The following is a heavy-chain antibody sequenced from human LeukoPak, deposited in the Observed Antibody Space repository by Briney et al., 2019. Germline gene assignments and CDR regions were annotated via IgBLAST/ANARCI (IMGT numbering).Heavy chain of an antibody. CDR2: IIPIFGTA. D-gene: IGHD2-21*02. CDR3: ASESPYCGGDCYSGWFDP. V-gene: IGHV1-69*13. Sequence: SVKVSCKASGGTFSSYAISWVRQAPGQGLEWMGGIIPIFGTANYAQKFQGRVTITADESTSTAYMELSSLRSEDTAVYYCASESPYCGGDCYSGWFDPWGQGTLVTVSS. J-gene: IGHJ5*02. CDR1: GGTFSSYA.